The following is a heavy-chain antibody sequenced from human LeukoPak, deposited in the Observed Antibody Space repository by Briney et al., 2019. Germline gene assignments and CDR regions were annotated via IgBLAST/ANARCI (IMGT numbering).Heavy chain of an antibody. V-gene: IGHV3-66*01. J-gene: IGHJ4*02. D-gene: IGHD2-2*01. CDR1: GFTVSSNY. Sequence: PGGSLRLSCAASGFTVSSNYMSWVRQAPGKGLEWVSVIYSGGSTYYADSVKGRFTISRDNSKNTLYLQMNSLRAEDTAVYYCARVVGRLLAPPAYWGQGTLVTVSS. CDR3: ARVVGRLLAPPAY. CDR2: IYSGGST.